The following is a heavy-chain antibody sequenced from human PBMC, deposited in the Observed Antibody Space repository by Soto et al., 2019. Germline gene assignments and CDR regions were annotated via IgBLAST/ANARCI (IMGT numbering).Heavy chain of an antibody. CDR3: ARDYLWFRDNLHYYHHGLDD. CDR2: LYNAGSP. Sequence: SETLSLTCSVSGVSVGSGDYYWNWIRQAPGKGLEWIGYLYNAGSPNYNPSLRSRVTISGDTSKNKFSLKMNSVTAADTAVYYCARDYLWFRDNLHYYHHGLDDWGPGTTVTVSS. D-gene: IGHD3-10*01. CDR1: GVSVGSGDYY. J-gene: IGHJ6*02. V-gene: IGHV4-61*08.